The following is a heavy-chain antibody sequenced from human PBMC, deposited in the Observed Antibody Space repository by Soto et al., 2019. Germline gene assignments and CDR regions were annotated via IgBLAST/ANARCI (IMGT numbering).Heavy chain of an antibody. V-gene: IGHV3-30-3*01. CDR3: ARDPLGVVHGRDSGGDYGMDV. CDR1: GFTFSSYA. D-gene: IGHD3-3*01. CDR2: ISYDGSNK. Sequence: GGSLRLSCAASGFTFSSYAMHWVRQAPGKGLEWVAVISYDGSNKYYADSVKGRFTISRDNSKNTLYLQMNSLRAEDTAVYYCARDPLGVVHGRDSGGDYGMDVWGQGTTVTVSS. J-gene: IGHJ6*02.